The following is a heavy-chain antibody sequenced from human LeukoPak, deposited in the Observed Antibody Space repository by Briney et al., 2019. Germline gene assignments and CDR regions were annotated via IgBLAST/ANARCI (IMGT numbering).Heavy chain of an antibody. Sequence: SETLSLTCTVSGGSISSYYWSWIRQPPGKGLEWIGHIYYSGSTNYNPSPKSRVTISVDTSKNQFSLKRSSVTAAETAVYYCARDSRIDVDIVATRGDAFDIWGQGTMVTVCS. V-gene: IGHV4-59*01. CDR2: IYYSGST. CDR1: GGSISSYY. J-gene: IGHJ3*02. D-gene: IGHD5-12*01. CDR3: ARDSRIDVDIVATRGDAFDI.